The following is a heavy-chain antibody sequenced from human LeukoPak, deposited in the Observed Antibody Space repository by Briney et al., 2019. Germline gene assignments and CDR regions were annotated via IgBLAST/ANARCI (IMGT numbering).Heavy chain of an antibody. Sequence: GGSLRLSCAASGFTFDDYGMSWVRQAPGKGLEWVSGINSNGGSTGYADSVKGRFTISRDNAKNSLYLQMNSLRAEGTALYYCARTFYDISTGYYPTGYMDVWGKGTTVTVSS. D-gene: IGHD3-9*01. CDR3: ARTFYDISTGYYPTGYMDV. CDR1: GFTFDDYG. V-gene: IGHV3-20*04. J-gene: IGHJ6*03. CDR2: INSNGGST.